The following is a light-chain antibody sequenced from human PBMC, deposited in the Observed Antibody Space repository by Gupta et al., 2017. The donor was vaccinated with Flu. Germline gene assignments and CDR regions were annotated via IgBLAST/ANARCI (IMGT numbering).Light chain of an antibody. CDR3: RQANSFPLT. Sequence: STVSASVGDRVSITCRVSQHSGSWLAWYQVKPGKAPKLLIYAASTLESGVPARFSASGYGADFTLTISSLQPKDFATYFCRQANSFPLTFGGGTKVEMK. V-gene: IGKV1-12*01. CDR1: QHSGSW. J-gene: IGKJ4*01. CDR2: AAS.